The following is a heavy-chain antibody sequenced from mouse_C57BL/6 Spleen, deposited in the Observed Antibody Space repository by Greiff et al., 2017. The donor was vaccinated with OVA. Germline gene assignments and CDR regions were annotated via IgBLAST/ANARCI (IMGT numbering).Heavy chain of an antibody. CDR3: ARPGHAMDY. Sequence: LVESGAELVRPGTSVKVSCKASGYAFTNYLIEWVKQRPGQGLEWIGVINPGSGGTNYNEKFKGKATLTADKSSSTAYMQLSSLTSEDSAVYFCARPGHAMDYWGQGTSVTVSS. V-gene: IGHV1-54*01. CDR2: INPGSGGT. J-gene: IGHJ4*01. CDR1: GYAFTNYL.